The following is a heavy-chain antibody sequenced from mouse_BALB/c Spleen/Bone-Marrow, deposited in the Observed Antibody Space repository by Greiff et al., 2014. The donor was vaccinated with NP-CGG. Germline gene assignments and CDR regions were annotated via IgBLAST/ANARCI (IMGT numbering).Heavy chain of an antibody. CDR2: IWGGGST. J-gene: IGHJ3*01. D-gene: IGHD4-1*01. CDR1: GFSLTSYG. CDR3: ARDRGLGRFAY. V-gene: IGHV2-9*02. Sequence: QVQLQQPGPGLVARSQSLSITCTVSGFSLTSYGVHWVRQPPGKGLEWLGVIWGGGSTNYNSALMSRLSISKDNSKSQVFLKMNSLQTDDTAMYYCARDRGLGRFAYWGQGTLVTVSA.